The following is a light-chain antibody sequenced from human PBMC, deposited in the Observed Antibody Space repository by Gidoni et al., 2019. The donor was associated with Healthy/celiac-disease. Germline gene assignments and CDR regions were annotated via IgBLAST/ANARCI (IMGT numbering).Light chain of an antibody. CDR2: GAS. Sequence: IVLPPSPGTLSLSPGESATLSCRARQSVSSSYLAWYQQKPGQAPRLLIYGASSRATGIPDRFSGSGSGTDFTLTISRLEPEDVAVYYCQQYGSSPYTFGQXTKLEIK. CDR1: QSVSSSY. V-gene: IGKV3-20*01. CDR3: QQYGSSPYT. J-gene: IGKJ2*01.